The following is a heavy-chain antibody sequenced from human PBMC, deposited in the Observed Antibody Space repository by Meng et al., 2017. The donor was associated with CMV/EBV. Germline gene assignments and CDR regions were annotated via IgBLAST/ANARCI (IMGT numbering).Heavy chain of an antibody. CDR2: ISSSSSYI. V-gene: IGHV3-21*01. CDR1: GFTFSSYS. D-gene: IGHD3-3*01. J-gene: IGHJ6*02. CDR3: ARDRDGGTYDFWSGYYYYYYYGMDV. Sequence: GESLKISCAASGFTFSSYSMNWVRQAPGKGLEWVSSISSSSSYIYYADSVKCRFTISRDNAKNSLYLQMNSLRAEDTAVYYCARDRDGGTYDFWSGYYYYYYYGMDVWGQGTTVTVSS.